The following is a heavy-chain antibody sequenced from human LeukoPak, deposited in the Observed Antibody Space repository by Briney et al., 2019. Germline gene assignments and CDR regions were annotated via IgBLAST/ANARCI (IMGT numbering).Heavy chain of an antibody. J-gene: IGHJ4*02. CDR3: ARVRDGHNLAYYFDY. CDR2: IIPIFGTA. D-gene: IGHD5-24*01. V-gene: IGHV1-69*05. Sequence: SVKVSCKASGGTFSSYAISWVRQAPGQGLEWVGGIIPIFGTANYAQKFQGRVTITTDESTGTAYMELSSLRSEDTAVYYCARVRDGHNLAYYFDYWGQGTLVTVSS. CDR1: GGTFSSYA.